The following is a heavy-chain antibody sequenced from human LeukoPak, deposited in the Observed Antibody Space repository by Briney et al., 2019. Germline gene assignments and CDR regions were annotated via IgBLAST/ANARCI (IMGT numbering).Heavy chain of an antibody. D-gene: IGHD6-13*01. J-gene: IGHJ4*02. Sequence: PGGSLRLSCVASGFNFNNYNMNWVRQAPGKGLEWVYYADSVKGRFTISRDNAKNSVYLQMDSLRAEDTAVYYCAREPSYTSSWYTSCDYWGQGTLVTVSS. V-gene: IGHV3-48*01. CDR1: GFNFNNYN. CDR3: AREPSYTSSWYTSCDY.